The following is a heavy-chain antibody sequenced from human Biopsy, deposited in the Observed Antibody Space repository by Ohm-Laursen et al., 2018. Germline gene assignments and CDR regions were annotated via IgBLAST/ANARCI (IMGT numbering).Heavy chain of an antibody. D-gene: IGHD6-6*01. CDR2: MIPSSGKT. Sequence: SVKVSCKASGYTFTTYGITWVRQARGQGLEWMGWMIPSSGKTGYAQRFQGRVTLTMNTSISTAYMELSGLRSEDTAVYFCARGYSRRVSIFEASIYWFDTWGQGTLVTVSS. J-gene: IGHJ5*02. CDR1: GYTFTTYG. V-gene: IGHV1-8*02. CDR3: ARGYSRRVSIFEASIYWFDT.